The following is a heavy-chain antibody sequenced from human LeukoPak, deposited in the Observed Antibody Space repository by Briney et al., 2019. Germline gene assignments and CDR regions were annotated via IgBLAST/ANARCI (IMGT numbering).Heavy chain of an antibody. J-gene: IGHJ6*02. CDR1: GYTFTSYG. V-gene: IGHV1-18*01. Sequence: ASVTVSFTASGYTFTSYGISWVRQAPGQGLEWMGWISAYNGNTNYSKKLQGRVTMTTDTSTSTAYMELRSLRSDDTAVYYCARDFEYCSSTSCYMRLQNYYYYGMDVWGQGTTVTVSS. CDR2: ISAYNGNT. CDR3: ARDFEYCSSTSCYMRLQNYYYYGMDV. D-gene: IGHD2-2*02.